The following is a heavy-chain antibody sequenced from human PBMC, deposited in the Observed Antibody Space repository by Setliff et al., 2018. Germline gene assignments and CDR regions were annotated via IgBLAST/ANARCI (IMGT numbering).Heavy chain of an antibody. V-gene: IGHV1-8*01. CDR2: MNPNSGNT. CDR1: GYAFTTYH. D-gene: IGHD3-3*01. Sequence: ASVKVSCKTSGYAFTTYHMHWVRQAPGQGLEWMGWMNPNSGNTGYAQKFQGRVTMTRNTSISTAYMELSSLRSEDTAVYYCARDVPFWSGHYTGYYYYGMDVWGQGTTVTVSS. J-gene: IGHJ6*02. CDR3: ARDVPFWSGHYTGYYYYGMDV.